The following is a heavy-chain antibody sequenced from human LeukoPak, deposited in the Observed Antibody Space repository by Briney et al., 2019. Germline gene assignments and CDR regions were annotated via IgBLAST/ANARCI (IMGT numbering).Heavy chain of an antibody. CDR1: GGTFSSYA. J-gene: IGHJ6*02. CDR3: AREGSGYEYYYYGMDV. CDR2: IIPIFGTA. Sequence: SVKVSCKASGGTFSSYAISWVRQAPGQGLEWMGGIIPIFGTANYAQKFQGRVTITADESTSAAYMELSSLRSEDTAVYYCAREGSGYEYYYYGMDVWGQGTTVTVSS. D-gene: IGHD5-12*01. V-gene: IGHV1-69*01.